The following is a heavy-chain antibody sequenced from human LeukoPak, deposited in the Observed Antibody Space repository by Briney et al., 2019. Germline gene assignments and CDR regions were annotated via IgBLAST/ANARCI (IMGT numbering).Heavy chain of an antibody. CDR2: ISSSSSTI. CDR3: AKYSSSWFGDKFDY. Sequence: PGGSLRLSCAASGFTFSSYSMNWVRQAPGKGLEWVSYISSSSSTIYYADSVKGRFTISRDNAKNSLYLQMNSLRAEDTAVYYCAKYSSSWFGDKFDYWGQGTLVTVSS. V-gene: IGHV3-48*01. D-gene: IGHD6-13*01. CDR1: GFTFSSYS. J-gene: IGHJ4*02.